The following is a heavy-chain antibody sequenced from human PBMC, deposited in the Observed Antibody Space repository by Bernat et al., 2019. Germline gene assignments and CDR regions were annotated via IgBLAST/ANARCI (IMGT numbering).Heavy chain of an antibody. CDR3: AKDMEYFYGSGTYFKSPDYYGMDV. D-gene: IGHD3-10*01. CDR1: GFTFSSYA. V-gene: IGHV3-23*04. J-gene: IGHJ6*02. CDR2: ISGSGGSV. Sequence: EVQLVESGGGLVQPGGSLRLSCAASGFTFSSYAMSWVRQGPGKGLEWVSSISGSGGSVYYADSVNGRFTISRDNSKDTLYLQMSSLRAEDTAVYYCAKDMEYFYGSGTYFKSPDYYGMDVWGQGTTVTVSS.